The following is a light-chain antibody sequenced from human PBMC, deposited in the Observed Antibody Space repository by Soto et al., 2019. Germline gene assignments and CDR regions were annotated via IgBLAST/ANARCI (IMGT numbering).Light chain of an antibody. J-gene: IGLJ1*01. Sequence: QSALTQPASVSGSPGQSIAISCTGTSSDIGGYNYVSWYQQHPGKAPKLMIYDVTTRPSGVSDRFSGSKSGNTASLTISGLQDEDEADYYCSSYSSSSTAYVFGSGTKLTVL. CDR2: DVT. CDR1: SSDIGGYNY. CDR3: SSYSSSSTAYV. V-gene: IGLV2-14*01.